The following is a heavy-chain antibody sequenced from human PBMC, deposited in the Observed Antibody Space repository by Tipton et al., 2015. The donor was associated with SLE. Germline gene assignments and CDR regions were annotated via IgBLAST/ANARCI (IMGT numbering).Heavy chain of an antibody. CDR2: TYHTGST. D-gene: IGHD2-15*01. J-gene: IGHJ3*02. CDR1: GGSISSYY. V-gene: IGHV4-59*01. Sequence: TLSLTCTVSGGSISSYYWSWIRQPPEKGLEWIGYTYHTGSTNYNPSLKSRVTMSVDTSKNQFSLKLSSVTAADTAVYYCASLLVKPTGSFDIWGLGTMVTVSS. CDR3: ASLLVKPTGSFDI.